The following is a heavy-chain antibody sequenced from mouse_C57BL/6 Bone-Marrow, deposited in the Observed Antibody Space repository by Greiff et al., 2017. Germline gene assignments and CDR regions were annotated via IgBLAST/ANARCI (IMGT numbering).Heavy chain of an antibody. CDR3: ARRDWRYFDY. CDR2: IYPSDSET. V-gene: IGHV1-61*01. Sequence: VQLQQPGAELVRPGSSVKLSCKASGYTFTSYWMDWVKQRPGQGLEWIGNIYPSDSETHYNQKFKDKATLTVDKSSSTAYMQLSSLTSEDSAVYYCARRDWRYFDYWGQGTTLTVSS. D-gene: IGHD3-3*01. CDR1: GYTFTSYW. J-gene: IGHJ2*01.